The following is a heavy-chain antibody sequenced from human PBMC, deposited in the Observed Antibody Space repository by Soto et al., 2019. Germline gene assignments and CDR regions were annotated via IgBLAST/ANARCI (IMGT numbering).Heavy chain of an antibody. Sequence: PGGSLRLSCAASGFTFSNYAMHWVRQAPGKGLEWLAIISYDGDNEYYADSVRGRFTISRDNSKNTLYLQMNSLRPEDTAVYYCAKRTTGWYFDLWGRGTLVTVSS. J-gene: IGHJ2*01. V-gene: IGHV3-30*18. CDR3: AKRTTGWYFDL. CDR2: ISYDGDNE. CDR1: GFTFSNYA.